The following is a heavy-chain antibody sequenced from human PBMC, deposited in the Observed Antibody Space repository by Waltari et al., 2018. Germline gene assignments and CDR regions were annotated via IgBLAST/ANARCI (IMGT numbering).Heavy chain of an antibody. D-gene: IGHD6-13*01. V-gene: IGHV4-39*07. Sequence: QLQLQESGPGLVKPSETLSLTCTVSGGSISSSSYYWGWIRQPPGKGLEWIGSIYYSGSTYYNPSLKSRVTISVDTSKNQFSLKLSSVTAADTAVYYCASAFRQQPGDWYFDLWGRGTLVTVSS. J-gene: IGHJ2*01. CDR2: IYYSGST. CDR1: GGSISSSSYY. CDR3: ASAFRQQPGDWYFDL.